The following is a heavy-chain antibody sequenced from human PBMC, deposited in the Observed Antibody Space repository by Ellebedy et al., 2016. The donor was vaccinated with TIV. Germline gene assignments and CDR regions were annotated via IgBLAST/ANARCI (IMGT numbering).Heavy chain of an antibody. Sequence: GESLKISXAASGFTFSSYAMSWVRQAPGKGLEWVSAISGSGGSTYYADSVKGRFTISRDNSKNTLYLQMNSLRAEDTAVYYCAKDVGNFYGYYNDYWGQGTLVTVSS. J-gene: IGHJ4*02. CDR3: AKDVGNFYGYYNDY. CDR1: GFTFSSYA. CDR2: ISGSGGST. V-gene: IGHV3-23*01. D-gene: IGHD3-9*01.